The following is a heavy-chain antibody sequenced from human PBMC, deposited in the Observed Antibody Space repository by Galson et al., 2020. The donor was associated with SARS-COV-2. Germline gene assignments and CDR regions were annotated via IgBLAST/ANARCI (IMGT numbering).Heavy chain of an antibody. Sequence: ASVKVSCKASGYTFTSYGISWVRQAPGQGLEWMGWISGYNGNTNYAQKLQGRVTMTTDTSTSTAYMELRSLRSDDTAVYYCARATYYDFWSGYDDRNWFDPWGQGTLVTVSS. CDR3: ARATYYDFWSGYDDRNWFDP. CDR1: GYTFTSYG. D-gene: IGHD3-3*01. CDR2: ISGYNGNT. J-gene: IGHJ5*02. V-gene: IGHV1-18*04.